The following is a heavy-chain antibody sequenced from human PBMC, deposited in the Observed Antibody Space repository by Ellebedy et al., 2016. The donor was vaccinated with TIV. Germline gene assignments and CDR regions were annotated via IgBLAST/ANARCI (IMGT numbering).Heavy chain of an antibody. CDR2: IKSKAGGGTP. V-gene: IGHV3-15*01. Sequence: PGGSLRLSCAASGFTLSDAWMSWVRQAPGGGLEWIGRIKSKAGGGTPDYPAPVKDRFTISRDDSNNTLYLQINSLMTDDTAMYYCTINYFDYWGQGTLVTVSS. CDR3: TINYFDY. CDR1: GFTLSDAW. J-gene: IGHJ4*02.